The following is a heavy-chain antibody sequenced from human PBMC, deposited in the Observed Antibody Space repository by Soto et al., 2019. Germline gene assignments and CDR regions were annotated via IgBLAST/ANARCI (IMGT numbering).Heavy chain of an antibody. V-gene: IGHV3-23*01. CDR3: ANEIRPNDY. J-gene: IGHJ4*02. CDR2: ISISGCNT. CDR1: GLPFSSHA. D-gene: IGHD4-17*01. Sequence: EVQLLESGGGLVQPGGSLRLSCAASGLPFSSHAMSWVRQAPGKGLERVSSISISGCNTSYADSVRGLFTISRDNSKNTLYLHMHSLPAEDTAIYYCANEIRPNDYWGQGTLVTVSS.